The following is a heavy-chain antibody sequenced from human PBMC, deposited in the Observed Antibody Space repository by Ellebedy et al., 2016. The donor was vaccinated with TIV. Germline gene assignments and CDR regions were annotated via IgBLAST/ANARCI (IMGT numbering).Heavy chain of an antibody. D-gene: IGHD2-15*01. CDR2: IWSDGSHK. J-gene: IGHJ6*02. CDR1: GFTFSTFG. Sequence: GESLKISCAASGFTFSTFGMHWVRQAPGKGLEWVAIIWSDGSHKYYGDSVKGRFTISRDNSKNTLYLQMNSLRAEDTAVYYCAAAHYYFYGKDVWGQGTRVTVSS. CDR3: AAAHYYFYGKDV. V-gene: IGHV3-33*01.